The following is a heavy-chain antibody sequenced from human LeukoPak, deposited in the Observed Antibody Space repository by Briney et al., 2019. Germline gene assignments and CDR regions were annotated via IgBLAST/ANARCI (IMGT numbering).Heavy chain of an antibody. CDR1: GGSISSGSYY. CDR2: IYTSGST. D-gene: IGHD6-19*01. CDR3: ARHSEGYSSGSEGY. V-gene: IGHV4-61*02. J-gene: IGHJ4*02. Sequence: SETLSLTCTVSGGSISSGSYYWSWIRQPAGKGLEWIGRIYTSGSTNYNPSLKSRVTISVDTSKNQFSLKLSSVTAADTAVYYCARHSEGYSSGSEGYWGQGTLVTVSS.